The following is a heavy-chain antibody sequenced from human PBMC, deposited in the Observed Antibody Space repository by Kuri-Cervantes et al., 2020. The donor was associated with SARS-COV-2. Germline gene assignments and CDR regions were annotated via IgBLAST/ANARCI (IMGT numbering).Heavy chain of an antibody. CDR2: ITPIFGTA. D-gene: IGHD2-15*01. V-gene: IGHV1-69*13. CDR3: ATYSPYYYYGMDV. J-gene: IGHJ6*02. CDR1: GGTFSTYS. Sequence: SLQVSCKASGGTFSTYSISWVRQAPGQGLEWMGGITPIFGTANYAQNFQGRVTITADESTSTAYMELSSLRSEDTAVYYCATYSPYYYYGMDVWGQGTTVTVSS.